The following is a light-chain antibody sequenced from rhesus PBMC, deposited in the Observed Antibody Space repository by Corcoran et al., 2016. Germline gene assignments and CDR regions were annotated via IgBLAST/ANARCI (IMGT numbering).Light chain of an antibody. Sequence: QVILTQSPATLSLSPGERATLSCRASQSVSSYLAWYLQKPGQAPRLLIYGASSRATGTPDRFSGSGSGTDFTLTISSLEPEDVGGYHCYQHSSGYSFGQGTKVEIK. CDR2: GAS. V-gene: IGKV3-10*01. CDR1: QSVSSY. J-gene: IGKJ2*01. CDR3: YQHSSGYS.